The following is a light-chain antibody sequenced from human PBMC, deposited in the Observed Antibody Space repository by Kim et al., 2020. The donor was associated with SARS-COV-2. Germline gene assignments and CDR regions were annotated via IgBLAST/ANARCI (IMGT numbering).Light chain of an antibody. V-gene: IGKV3-11*01. CDR2: DAS. J-gene: IGKJ2*03. CDR1: QSVSSY. Sequence: EIVLTQSPATLSVSPGERATLSCRASQSVSSYLAWYQQKPGQAPRLLIYDASIRATGIPARFSGSGSGTDFTLTISSLQSDDFAVYYCQQRSDLPPYSFGQGTKLEIK. CDR3: QQRSDLPPYS.